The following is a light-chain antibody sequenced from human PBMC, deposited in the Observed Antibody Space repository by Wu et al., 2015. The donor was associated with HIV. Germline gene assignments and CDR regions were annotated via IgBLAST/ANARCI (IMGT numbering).Light chain of an antibody. CDR1: QSVRNNY. J-gene: IGKJ5*01. V-gene: IGKV3-20*01. CDR3: QQYGSSPIT. CDR2: GAS. Sequence: EIVLTQSPGTLSLSPGERATLSCRASQSVRNNYLAWYQQKPGQAPRLLIYGASKRATGIPARFSGSGSGTDFTLTISRLEPEDFAVYYCQQYGSSPITFGHGTRLEIK.